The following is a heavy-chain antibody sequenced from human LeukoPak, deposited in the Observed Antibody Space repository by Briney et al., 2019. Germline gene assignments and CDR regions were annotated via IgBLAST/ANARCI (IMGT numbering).Heavy chain of an antibody. CDR3: AKPLWFGELAVCFDY. Sequence: GGSLRLSCAASGFTFSSDAMSWVRQAPGKGLEWVSAISGSGGSTYYADSVKGRFTISRDNSKNTLYLQMNSLRAEDTAVYYCAKPLWFGELAVCFDYWGQGTLVTVSS. J-gene: IGHJ4*02. CDR1: GFTFSSDA. V-gene: IGHV3-23*01. D-gene: IGHD3-10*01. CDR2: ISGSGGST.